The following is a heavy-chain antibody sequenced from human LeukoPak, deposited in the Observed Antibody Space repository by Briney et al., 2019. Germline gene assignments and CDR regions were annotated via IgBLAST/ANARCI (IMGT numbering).Heavy chain of an antibody. V-gene: IGHV3-21*01. CDR3: ARERGYCSGGSCPFDY. CDR1: GFTFSSYS. J-gene: IGHJ4*02. CDR2: ISSSSSYI. Sequence: GGSLRLSCAASGFTFSSYSMNWVRQAPGKGLEWVSSISSSSSYIYYADSVKGRFTISRDNAKNSLYLQMNSLRAEDTAVYYCARERGYCSGGSCPFDYWGQGTLVTVSS. D-gene: IGHD2-15*01.